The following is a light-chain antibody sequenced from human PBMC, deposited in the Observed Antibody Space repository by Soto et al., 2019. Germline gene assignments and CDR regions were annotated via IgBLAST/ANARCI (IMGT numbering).Light chain of an antibody. CDR3: QTWGSGIVV. CDR1: SGHSNYA. J-gene: IGLJ2*01. CDR2: LNSDGSH. V-gene: IGLV4-69*01. Sequence: QLVLTQSPSASAALGASVKLTCTLSSGHSNYAIAWHQQQSEKGPRYLMKLNSDGSHSKGDGIPDRFSGSSSGAERYLTIPSVQYEDEADYYCQTWGSGIVVFGGGTQVTVL.